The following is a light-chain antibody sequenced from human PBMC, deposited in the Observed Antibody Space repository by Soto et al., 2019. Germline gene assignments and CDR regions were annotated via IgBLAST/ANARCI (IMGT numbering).Light chain of an antibody. V-gene: IGKV3-15*01. CDR3: HQYDDWPYT. CDR2: GAD. CDR1: QSLSTN. J-gene: IGKJ2*01. Sequence: ETVMTQSPATLSVSPGERATLSCRASQSLSTNVAWYQQKPGQAPRLLIYGADTRATGVPARFSGSGSGTEFTLTIGSLQSEDFAVYYCHQYDDWPYTFGQGTKVDIK.